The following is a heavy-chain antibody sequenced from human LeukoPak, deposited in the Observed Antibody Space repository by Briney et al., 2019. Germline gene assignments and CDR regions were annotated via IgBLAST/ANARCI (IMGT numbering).Heavy chain of an antibody. CDR2: ISYDGSNK. Sequence: PGGSLRLSCAASGFTFSSYAMHWVRQAPGKGLEWVAVISYDGSNKYYADSVKGRFTISRDNSKNTLYLQMNSLRAEDTAVYYCARDVLLWFGELLNYYYYYYGMDVWGQGTTVTVSS. V-gene: IGHV3-30-3*01. CDR3: ARDVLLWFGELLNYYYYYYGMDV. D-gene: IGHD3-10*01. J-gene: IGHJ6*02. CDR1: GFTFSSYA.